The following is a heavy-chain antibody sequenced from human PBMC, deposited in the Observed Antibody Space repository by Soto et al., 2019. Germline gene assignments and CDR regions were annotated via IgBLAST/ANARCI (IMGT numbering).Heavy chain of an antibody. CDR1: GDSISSTNW. J-gene: IGHJ5*02. D-gene: IGHD2-2*01. CDR2: IHHSGTT. CDR3: ARVRQYCSATSCYLDP. Sequence: SETLSLTCGVSGDSISSTNWWHWVRQPPGKGLEWIGEIHHSGTTNYNPSLKSRVAISVDKSKNQFSLKLNSVTAADTAVYYCARVRQYCSATSCYLDPWGRGXLVTVYS. V-gene: IGHV4-4*02.